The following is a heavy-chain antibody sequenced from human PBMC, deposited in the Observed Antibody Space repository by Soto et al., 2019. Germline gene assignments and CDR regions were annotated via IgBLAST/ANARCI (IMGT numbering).Heavy chain of an antibody. CDR1: GDTFNTYT. Sequence: QVQLVQSGAEVKKPGSSVKVSCKVSGDTFNTYTISWVRQAPGQGLEWMGRIIPILAVTTYSRKFQGRLSFTADESTSTAYMEVSSLRSEETAIYYWAARYCSAATCFNPGAYWCRGSLAAVSS. CDR3: AARYCSAATCFNPGAY. V-gene: IGHV1-69*02. J-gene: IGHJ4*02. CDR2: IIPILAVT. D-gene: IGHD2-15*01.